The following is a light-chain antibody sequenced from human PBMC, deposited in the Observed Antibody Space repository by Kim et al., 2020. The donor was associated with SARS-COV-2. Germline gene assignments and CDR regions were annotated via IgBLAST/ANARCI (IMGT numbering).Light chain of an antibody. J-gene: IGLJ3*02. V-gene: IGLV4-69*01. Sequence: QLVLTQSHSASASLGASVTLTCTLSSGHSSYAIAWHQQQPEKGPRYLMKLNSDGSHSKGDGIPDRFSGSSSGAERYLTISSLQAEDEADYYCQTWGTGIGVFGGGTQLTVL. CDR3: QTWGTGIGV. CDR2: LNSDGSH. CDR1: SGHSSYA.